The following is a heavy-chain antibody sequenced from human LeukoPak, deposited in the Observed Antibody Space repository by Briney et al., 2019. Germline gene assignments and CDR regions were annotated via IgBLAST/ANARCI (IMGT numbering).Heavy chain of an antibody. CDR2: ISYDGGNK. V-gene: IGHV3-30-3*01. CDR3: ARVGIITSNWFDP. J-gene: IGHJ5*02. D-gene: IGHD3-16*01. CDR1: GFTFSSYA. Sequence: GGSLRLSCAASGFTFSSYAMSWVRQAPGKGLEWETVISYDGGNKFYADSVKGRFTISRDNSKNTLYLQMNSLRAEDTAVYYCARVGIITSNWFDPWGQGTLVTVSS.